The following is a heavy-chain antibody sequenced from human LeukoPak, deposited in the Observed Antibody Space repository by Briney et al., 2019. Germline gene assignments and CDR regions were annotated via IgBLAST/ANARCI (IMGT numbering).Heavy chain of an antibody. V-gene: IGHV5-51*01. J-gene: IGHJ6*02. CDR3: ARLPGDSYGLLYYYGMDV. CDR1: GYSFTSYW. D-gene: IGHD5-18*01. Sequence: GGSLRISCKGSGYSFTSYWIGWVRQMPGKGLEWMGIIYPGDSDTRYSPSFQGQVTISADKSISTAYLQWSSLKASDTAMYYCARLPGDSYGLLYYYGMDVWGQGTTVTVSS. CDR2: IYPGDSDT.